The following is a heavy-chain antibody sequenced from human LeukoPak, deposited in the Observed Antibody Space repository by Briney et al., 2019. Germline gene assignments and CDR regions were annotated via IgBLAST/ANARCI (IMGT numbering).Heavy chain of an antibody. CDR3: AYSCSGDSCAFFDF. J-gene: IGHJ4*02. CDR2: ISYSGVVK. V-gene: IGHV3-33*08. Sequence: GGSLKLSCTASGYTFSDYSMHWVRQAPGKGLEWVSVISYSGVVKFYADSVKGRFTISRDNSKNTLYLQMNSLRAEDTAVYYCAYSCSGDSCAFFDFWGQGTLVTVSS. D-gene: IGHD2-15*01. CDR1: GYTFSDYS.